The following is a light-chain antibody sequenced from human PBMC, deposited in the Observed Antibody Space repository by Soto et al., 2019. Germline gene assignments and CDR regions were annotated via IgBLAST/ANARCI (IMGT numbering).Light chain of an antibody. CDR1: QAISNY. CDR2: GAK. V-gene: IGKV1-39*01. CDR3: QQSYSNSIT. J-gene: IGKJ5*01. Sequence: DVQMTQSPSFLSASVGYRFTITCRASQAISNYLNWYQQKPGKAPNLLIFGAKTLQSGVPSRFSGSGYGTDFTLTISSLQPEDFETYYCQQSYSNSITFGQGTRLEIK.